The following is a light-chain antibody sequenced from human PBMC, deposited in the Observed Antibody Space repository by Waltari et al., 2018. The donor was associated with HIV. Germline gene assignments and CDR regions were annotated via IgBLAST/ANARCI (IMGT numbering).Light chain of an antibody. CDR2: DHS. CDR1: SVSIASNS. V-gene: IGLV6-57*01. J-gene: IGLJ2*01. CDR3: HSYDSDNQI. Sequence: NFMLTQPHSVSDSPGKTVTISCTRNSVSIASNSVHWYQRRPGSSPTTVIFDHSQRPSGVSDRFSASIDTSSNSASLTIVGLKTEDEGDFFCHSYDSDNQIFGGGTKLTVL.